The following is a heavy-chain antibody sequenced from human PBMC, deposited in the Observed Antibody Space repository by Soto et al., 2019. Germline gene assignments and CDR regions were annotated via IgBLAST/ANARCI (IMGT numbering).Heavy chain of an antibody. J-gene: IGHJ4*02. Sequence: QVQLVESGGGVVQPGRSLRLSCAASGFTFSSYGMHWVRQAPGKGLEWVAVIWYDGSNKYYADSVKGRFTISRDNSKNPLYRQMNSLRAEDTAVYYCARGDDYGDYDLRGIDYWGQGTLVTVSS. CDR3: ARGDDYGDYDLRGIDY. CDR2: IWYDGSNK. V-gene: IGHV3-33*01. D-gene: IGHD4-17*01. CDR1: GFTFSSYG.